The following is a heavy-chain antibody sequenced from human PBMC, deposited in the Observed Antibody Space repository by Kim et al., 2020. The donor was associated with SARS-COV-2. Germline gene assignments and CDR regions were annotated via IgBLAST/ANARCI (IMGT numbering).Heavy chain of an antibody. CDR2: ISGDGSGK. J-gene: IGHJ4*02. CDR1: GFTFSGYA. Sequence: GGSLRLSCAASGFTFSGYAMHWVRQAPGKGLEWVALISGDGSGKQYIDSVKGRFFISRDNSKNMLYLQMNSLRTDDTAIYYCAREVDGFGDFLWGQGTLVTVPS. V-gene: IGHV3-30*04. D-gene: IGHD3-10*01. CDR3: AREVDGFGDFL.